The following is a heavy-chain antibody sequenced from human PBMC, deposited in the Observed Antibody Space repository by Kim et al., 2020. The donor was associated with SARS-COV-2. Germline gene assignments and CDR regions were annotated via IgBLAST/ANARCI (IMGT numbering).Heavy chain of an antibody. CDR2: IKSKTDGGTT. J-gene: IGHJ4*02. V-gene: IGHV3-15*01. CDR1: GFTFSNAW. CDR3: TTVPNSNNWYFPPYFHF. Sequence: GGSLRLSCAASGFTFSNAWMSWVRQAPGKGLELVGRIKSKTDGGTTDYAAPVKGRFAISRDDSKNTLYLQMNSLKTEDTAVYFCTTVPNSNNWYFPPYFHFWGQGTLVTVSS. D-gene: IGHD6-13*01.